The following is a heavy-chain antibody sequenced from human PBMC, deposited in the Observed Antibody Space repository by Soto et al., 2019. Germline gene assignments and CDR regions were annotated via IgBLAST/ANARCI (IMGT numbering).Heavy chain of an antibody. CDR3: AKDKRRSVVRGVIGYYYGMDV. Sequence: GESLKISCAASGFTFSSYGMHWVRQAPGKGLEWVAVISYDGSNKYYADSVKGRFTISRDNSKNTLYLQMNSLRAEDTAVYYCAKDKRRSVVRGVIGYYYGMDVWGQGTTVTVSS. V-gene: IGHV3-30*18. D-gene: IGHD3-10*01. J-gene: IGHJ6*02. CDR1: GFTFSSYG. CDR2: ISYDGSNK.